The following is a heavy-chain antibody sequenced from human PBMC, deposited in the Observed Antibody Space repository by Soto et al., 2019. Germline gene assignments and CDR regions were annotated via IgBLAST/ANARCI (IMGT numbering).Heavy chain of an antibody. D-gene: IGHD5-12*01. Sequence: QVQLQQWGAGLLKPSETLSLNCAVNGGSLSGYNWSWIRQPPGKGLEWIGEIKDGGRTNYSPSRKSRATISSDSTNNQFSLRLYSVTAADTGVYYCARGQEGVVATHWDQGTLVTVSS. CDR3: ARGQEGVVATH. V-gene: IGHV4-34*01. J-gene: IGHJ4*02. CDR2: IKDGGRT. CDR1: GGSLSGYN.